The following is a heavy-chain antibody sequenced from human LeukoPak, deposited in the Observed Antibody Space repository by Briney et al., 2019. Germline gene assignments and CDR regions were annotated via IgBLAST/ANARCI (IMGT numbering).Heavy chain of an antibody. D-gene: IGHD5-18*01. CDR3: ARERGYSYGFAFDI. J-gene: IGHJ3*02. Sequence: PGGSLRLSCAASGFTFSSYWMSWARQAPGKGLEWVANIKQDGSEKYYVDSVKGRFTISRDNAKNSLYLQMNSLRAEDTAVYYCARERGYSYGFAFDIWGQGTMVTVSS. V-gene: IGHV3-7*01. CDR1: GFTFSSYW. CDR2: IKQDGSEK.